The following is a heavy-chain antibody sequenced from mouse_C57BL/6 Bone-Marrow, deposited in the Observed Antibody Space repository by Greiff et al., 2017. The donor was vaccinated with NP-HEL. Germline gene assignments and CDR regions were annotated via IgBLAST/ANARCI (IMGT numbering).Heavy chain of an antibody. CDR3: TTFYYGNYVEPFDY. J-gene: IGHJ2*01. Sequence: VQLQQSGAELVRPGASVKLSCTASGFNIKDDYMHWVKQRPEQGLEWIGWIDPENGDTEYASKFQGKATITADTSSNTAYLQLSSLTSEDTAVYYYTTFYYGNYVEPFDYWGQGTTLTVSS. D-gene: IGHD2-1*01. CDR2: IDPENGDT. CDR1: GFNIKDDY. V-gene: IGHV14-4*01.